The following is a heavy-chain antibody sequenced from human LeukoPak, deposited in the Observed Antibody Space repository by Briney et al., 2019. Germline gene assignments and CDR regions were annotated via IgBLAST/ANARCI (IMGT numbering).Heavy chain of an antibody. J-gene: IGHJ6*02. V-gene: IGHV1-3*01. D-gene: IGHD6-19*01. CDR3: ARDLIAVAGSYYYGMDV. CDR2: INAGNGNT. Sequence: ASVKVSCKASGYTFTSYAMHWVRQAPGQRLEWMGWINAGNGNTKYSQKFQGRVTITRDTSASTAYMELSSLRSEDTAVYYCARDLIAVAGSYYYGMDVWGQGTTVTVSS. CDR1: GYTFTSYA.